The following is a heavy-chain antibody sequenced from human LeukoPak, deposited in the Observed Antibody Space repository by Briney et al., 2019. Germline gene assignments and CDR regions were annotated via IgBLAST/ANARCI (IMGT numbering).Heavy chain of an antibody. D-gene: IGHD3/OR15-3a*01. CDR3: ARVAQGSGFHNDVWAKERAYDYYYMDV. CDR2: IWYDGSNK. V-gene: IGHV3-33*01. CDR1: GFTFSSYG. J-gene: IGHJ6*02. Sequence: PGRSLRLSCAASGFTFSSYGMHWVRQAPGKGLEWVAVIWYDGSNKYYADSVKGRFTISRDNSKNTLYLQMNSLRAEDTAVYYCARVAQGSGFHNDVWAKERAYDYYYMDVWGQGTAVTVSS.